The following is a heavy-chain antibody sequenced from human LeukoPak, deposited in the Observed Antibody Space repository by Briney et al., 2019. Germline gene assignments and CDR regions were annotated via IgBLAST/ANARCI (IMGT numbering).Heavy chain of an antibody. Sequence: PGGSLRLSCAASGFTFSDYYMSWIRQAPGKGLEWVSYISSSGSTIYYADSVKGRFTISRDISKNTLYLQMDSLRAEDTALYYCARLIDTSGYYYVVWGYWGQGTLVTVSS. J-gene: IGHJ4*02. V-gene: IGHV3-11*04. CDR1: GFTFSDYY. D-gene: IGHD3-22*01. CDR3: ARLIDTSGYYYVVWGY. CDR2: ISSSGSTI.